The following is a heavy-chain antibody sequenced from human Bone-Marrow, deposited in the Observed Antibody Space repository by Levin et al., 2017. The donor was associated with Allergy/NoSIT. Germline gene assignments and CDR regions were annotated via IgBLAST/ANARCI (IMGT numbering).Heavy chain of an antibody. V-gene: IGHV3-11*05. CDR3: ARDVWGHSPSGDVWWSDP. D-gene: IGHD4-17*01. J-gene: IGHJ5*02. CDR2: ISNGSTYT. CDR1: GFTLSDYY. Sequence: GGSLRLSCAASGFTLSDYYMSWIRQAPGKGPEWVSYISNGSTYTNYADSVKGRFTISRDNAKNSVYLQMSGLTAEDTAVYYCARDVWGHSPSGDVWWSDPWGQGTPVTVSA.